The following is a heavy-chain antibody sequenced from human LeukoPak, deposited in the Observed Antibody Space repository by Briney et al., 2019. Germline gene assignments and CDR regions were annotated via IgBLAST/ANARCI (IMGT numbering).Heavy chain of an antibody. Sequence: GGSLRLSCAASGFTFSSYWMHWVRQAPGKGLVWVSRIKSDGSSISYADSVKGRFSISRDNAKNTLYLQMNTLRAEDTAVYYCAKDEDARPMYFQDWGQGTLVTVSS. CDR1: GFTFSSYW. V-gene: IGHV3-74*01. J-gene: IGHJ1*01. CDR2: IKSDGSSI. CDR3: AKDEDARPMYFQD. D-gene: IGHD3-10*02.